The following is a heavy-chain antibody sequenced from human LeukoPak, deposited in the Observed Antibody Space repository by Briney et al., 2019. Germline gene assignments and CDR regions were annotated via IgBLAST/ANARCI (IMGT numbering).Heavy chain of an antibody. V-gene: IGHV3-23*01. CDR2: IIPSGHTT. J-gene: IGHJ4*02. CDR1: GFTFSSHG. CDR3: AKDDRWLQFCC. Sequence: GGTLRLSCAASGFTFSSHGMNWVRQAPGRGLEWVSGIIPSGHTTYYADSVRGRFTISRDNSRNTLYLQMNSLRAEDTAVYYCAKDDRWLQFCCWGQGTLVTVSA. D-gene: IGHD5-24*01.